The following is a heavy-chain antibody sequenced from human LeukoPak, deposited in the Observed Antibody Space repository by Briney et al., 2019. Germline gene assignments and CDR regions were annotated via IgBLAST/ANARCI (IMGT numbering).Heavy chain of an antibody. J-gene: IGHJ3*02. CDR3: ARDRSPDFWSGYYRDAFDI. V-gene: IGHV1-18*01. CDR1: GYTFTSYG. D-gene: IGHD3-3*01. Sequence: GASVKVSCKASGYTFTSYGISWVRQAPGQGLEWMGWISVYNGNTNYAQKLQGRVTMTTDTSTSTAYMVLRSLRSDDTAVYYCARDRSPDFWSGYYRDAFDIWGQGTMVTVSS. CDR2: ISVYNGNT.